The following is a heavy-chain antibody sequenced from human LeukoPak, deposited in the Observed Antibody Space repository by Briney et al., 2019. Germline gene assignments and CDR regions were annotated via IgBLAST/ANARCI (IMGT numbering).Heavy chain of an antibody. D-gene: IGHD5-24*01. CDR3: ARSRDGYNDKDY. V-gene: IGHV4-34*01. CDR2: INHSGST. CDR1: GGSFSGYY. J-gene: IGHJ4*02. Sequence: SETLPLTCAVYGGSFSGYYWSWIRQPPGKGLEWIGEINHSGSTNYNPSLKSRVTISVDTSKNQFSLKLSSVTAADTAVYYCARSRDGYNDKDYWGQGTLVTVSS.